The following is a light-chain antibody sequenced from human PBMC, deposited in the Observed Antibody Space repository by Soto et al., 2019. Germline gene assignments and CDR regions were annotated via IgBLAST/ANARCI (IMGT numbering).Light chain of an antibody. V-gene: IGLV3-1*01. J-gene: IGLJ2*01. CDR2: QDS. Sequence: SYELTQPPSVSVSPGQTASITCSGDKLGDKYACWYQQKPGQSPVLVIYQDSKRPSGIPERFSGSNSGNTATLTISGTQAMDEADYYCQAWDSSTAHALFGGGTKLTVL. CDR3: QAWDSSTAHAL. CDR1: KLGDKY.